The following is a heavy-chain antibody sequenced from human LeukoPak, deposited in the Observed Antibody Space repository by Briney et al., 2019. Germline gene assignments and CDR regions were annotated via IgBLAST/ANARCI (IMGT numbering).Heavy chain of an antibody. J-gene: IGHJ4*02. CDR1: GYSFTSYW. D-gene: IGHD3-22*01. CDR2: IYPGDSYT. CDR3: ARGRGVDYDSSGSPTFDY. V-gene: IGHV5-51*01. Sequence: GESLKISCKGSGYSFTSYWIGWVRQMPGKGLEWMGIIYPGDSYTRYSPSFQGQVTISADKSISTAYLQWSSLKASDTAMYYCARGRGVDYDSSGSPTFDYWGQGTLVTVSS.